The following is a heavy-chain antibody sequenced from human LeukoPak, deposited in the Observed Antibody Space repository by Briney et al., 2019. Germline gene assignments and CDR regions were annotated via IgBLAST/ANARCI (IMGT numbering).Heavy chain of an antibody. Sequence: GGSLRLSCAASGFTFSSYWMSWVRQAPGKGLEWVANIKQDGSEKYYVDSVKGRFTISRDNAKNSLYLQMNSLRAEDTAVYYCARLWPTLLAQYYFDYWGQGTLVTVSS. CDR3: ARLWPTLLAQYYFDY. CDR1: GFTFSSYW. CDR2: IKQDGSEK. J-gene: IGHJ4*02. V-gene: IGHV3-7*03. D-gene: IGHD3-16*01.